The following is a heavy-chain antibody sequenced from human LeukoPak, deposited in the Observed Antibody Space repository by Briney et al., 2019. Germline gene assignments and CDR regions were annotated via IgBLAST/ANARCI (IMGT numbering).Heavy chain of an antibody. Sequence: GGSLRLSCAASGFTSSNAWMSWVRQAPGKGLEWVGRFKTKTDGGTTDYAAPVKGRFTISRDDSKNTLYLQMNSLKTEDTAVYYCTTVFGVDQLVLDFWGQGTLVTVSS. D-gene: IGHD6-6*01. CDR3: TTVFGVDQLVLDF. CDR1: GFTSSNAW. J-gene: IGHJ4*02. V-gene: IGHV3-15*01. CDR2: FKTKTDGGTT.